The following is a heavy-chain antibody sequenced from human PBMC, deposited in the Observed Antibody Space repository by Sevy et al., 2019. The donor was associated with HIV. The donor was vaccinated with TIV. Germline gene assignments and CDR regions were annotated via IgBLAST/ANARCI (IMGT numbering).Heavy chain of an antibody. D-gene: IGHD3-10*01. V-gene: IGHV3-21*06. CDR2: ISSASSYI. J-gene: IGHJ4*02. CDR1: GFTFNYHF. Sequence: GGSLRLSCAASGFTFNYHFMNWVRQLPGKGLEWVSYISSASSYINYSDSVKGRFTISRDNAKNLVFLEMNNLRPEDTAVYFCARGDYYGSLYYFDYWVQGTLVTVSS. CDR3: ARGDYYGSLYYFDY.